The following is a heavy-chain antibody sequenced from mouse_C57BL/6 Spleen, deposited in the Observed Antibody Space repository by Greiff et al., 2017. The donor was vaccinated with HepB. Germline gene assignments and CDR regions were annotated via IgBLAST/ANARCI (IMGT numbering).Heavy chain of an antibody. V-gene: IGHV1-82*01. CDR2: IYPGDGDT. J-gene: IGHJ1*03. CDR1: GYAFSSSW. Sequence: VQVVESGPELVKPGASVKISCKASGYAFSSSWMNWVKQRPGKGLEWIGRIYPGDGDTNYNGKFKGKATLTADKSSSTAYMRLSSLTSEDSAVYFCASGDWYFDVWGTGTTVTVSS. CDR3: ASGDWYFDV. D-gene: IGHD1-1*02.